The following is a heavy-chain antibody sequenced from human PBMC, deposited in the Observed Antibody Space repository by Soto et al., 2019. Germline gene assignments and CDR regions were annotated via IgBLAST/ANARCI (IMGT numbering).Heavy chain of an antibody. CDR3: ARKLYYYDSSGYAEPYGTDV. D-gene: IGHD3-22*01. CDR2: IIPIFGTA. J-gene: IGHJ6*02. V-gene: IGHV1-69*01. Sequence: QVQLVQSGAEVKKPGSSVKVSCKASGGTFSSYAISWVRQAPGQGLEWMGGIIPIFGTANYAQKFQGRVTSTADESTSIAYMRLSSLRSEDTAVYYCARKLYYYDSSGYAEPYGTDVWGQGTTVTVSS. CDR1: GGTFSSYA.